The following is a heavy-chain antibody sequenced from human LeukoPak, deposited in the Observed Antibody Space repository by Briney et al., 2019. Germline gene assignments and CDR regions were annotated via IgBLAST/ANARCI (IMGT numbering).Heavy chain of an antibody. J-gene: IGHJ4*02. Sequence: PGGSLRLSCAASGFTFSSYAMHWVRQAPGKGLEWVAVISYDGSNKYYADSVKGRFTISRDNSKNTLYLQMNSLRAEDTAVYYCARAEYSSGWGVDYWGQGTLVTVSS. CDR1: GFTFSSYA. CDR2: ISYDGSNK. D-gene: IGHD6-19*01. CDR3: ARAEYSSGWGVDY. V-gene: IGHV3-30*04.